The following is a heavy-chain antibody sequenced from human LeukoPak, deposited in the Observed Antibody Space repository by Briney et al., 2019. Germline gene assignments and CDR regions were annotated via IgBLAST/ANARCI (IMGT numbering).Heavy chain of an antibody. V-gene: IGHV3-23*01. Sequence: HPGGSLRLSCEASGSTFDKYAVSWVRQAPGKGLEWVSTIGISAGSTYYADAVKGRFTISRDNSKNTLYLQMNRLRAEDTAVYFCAKDPLSYYDSSGYRYFDYWGQGTLVTVSS. J-gene: IGHJ4*02. CDR3: AKDPLSYYDSSGYRYFDY. CDR1: GSTFDKYA. CDR2: IGISAGST. D-gene: IGHD3-22*01.